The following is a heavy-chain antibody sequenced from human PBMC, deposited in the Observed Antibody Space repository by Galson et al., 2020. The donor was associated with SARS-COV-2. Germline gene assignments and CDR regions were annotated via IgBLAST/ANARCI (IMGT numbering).Heavy chain of an antibody. V-gene: IGHV3-15*01. CDR1: GFTFSNAW. CDR3: TTAEVIMCH. Sequence: TGGSLRLSCVASGFTFSNAWMSWVRQAPGKGPEWVGRIKSKSDGRTTDYAAPVEGRFTISRDDSYSTMYLQMNSLKTEDTAVYYCTTAEVIMCHWGQGTLVTVAS. J-gene: IGHJ4*02. D-gene: IGHD3-10*01. CDR2: IKSKSDGRTT.